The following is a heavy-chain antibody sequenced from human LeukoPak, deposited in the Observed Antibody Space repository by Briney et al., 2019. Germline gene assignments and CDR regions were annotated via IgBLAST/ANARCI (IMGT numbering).Heavy chain of an antibody. Sequence: ASVKVSCKASGYTFTSYYMHWVRQAPGQGLEWMGLINPSAGSTNYAQKFQGRVTMTRDTSTSTVYMELSSLRSEDTAVYYCARGPSITLIRGGQWYYYMDVWGKGTTVTISS. CDR2: INPSAGST. CDR1: GYTFTSYY. J-gene: IGHJ6*03. CDR3: ARGPSITLIRGGQWYYYMDV. D-gene: IGHD3-10*01. V-gene: IGHV1-46*01.